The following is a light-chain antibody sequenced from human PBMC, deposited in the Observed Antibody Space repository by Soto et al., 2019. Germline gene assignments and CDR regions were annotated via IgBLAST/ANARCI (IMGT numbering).Light chain of an antibody. CDR1: QSVSSD. V-gene: IGKV3-11*01. J-gene: IGKJ1*01. Sequence: VLTQSQGTLSLSRGERATLSCRASQSVSSDLAWYQHKPGQAPRLLIYLASNRAAGVPARFSGSGSGTDFTLTISDVEPEDFAVYYCHQRQSWPRTFGQGTKV. CDR2: LAS. CDR3: HQRQSWPRT.